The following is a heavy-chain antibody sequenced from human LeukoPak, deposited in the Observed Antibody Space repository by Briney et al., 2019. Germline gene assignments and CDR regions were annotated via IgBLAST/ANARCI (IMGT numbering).Heavy chain of an antibody. D-gene: IGHD3-3*01. V-gene: IGHV5-51*01. CDR2: IYPGDSDT. Sequence: GASLKISCKGSGYSFTSYWIGWVRQLPGKGLEWMGIIYPGDSDTRYSPSFQGQVTISADKSISTAYLQWSSLKASDTAMYYCARTSSFWSGYYQPFDYWGQGTLVTVSS. CDR1: GYSFTSYW. J-gene: IGHJ4*02. CDR3: ARTSSFWSGYYQPFDY.